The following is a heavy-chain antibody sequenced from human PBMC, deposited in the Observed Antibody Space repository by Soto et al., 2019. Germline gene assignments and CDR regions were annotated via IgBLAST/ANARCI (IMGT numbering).Heavy chain of an antibody. J-gene: IGHJ6*02. CDR3: ARDQVVVTAIPGDPYYYYGMDV. V-gene: IGHV1-69*13. D-gene: IGHD2-21*02. Sequence: ASVKVSCKASGVTFSSYAIGGVRQARGQGVEGMGGIIPIFGTANYAQKFQGRVTITADESTSTAYMELSSLRSEDTAVYYCARDQVVVTAIPGDPYYYYGMDVWGQGTTVTVSS. CDR2: IIPIFGTA. CDR1: GVTFSSYA.